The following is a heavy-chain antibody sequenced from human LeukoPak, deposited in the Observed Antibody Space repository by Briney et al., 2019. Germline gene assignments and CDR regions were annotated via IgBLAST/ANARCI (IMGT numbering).Heavy chain of an antibody. V-gene: IGHV5-51*01. J-gene: IGHJ6*03. CDR2: IYPGGSDT. D-gene: IGHD5-12*01. CDR1: GYSFTSYW. Sequence: KAGESLKISCKGSGYSFTSYWIGWVRQMPGKGLEWMGIIYPGGSDTRYSPSFQGQVTISADKSISTAYLQWSSLKASDTAMYYCARHQGEATVYYYYYYMDVWGKGTTVTVSS. CDR3: ARHQGEATVYYYYYYMDV.